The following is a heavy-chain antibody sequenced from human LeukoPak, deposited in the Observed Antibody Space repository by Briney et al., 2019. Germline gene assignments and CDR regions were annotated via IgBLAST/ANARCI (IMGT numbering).Heavy chain of an antibody. CDR3: AADYGGNSYAFDI. V-gene: IGHV4-34*01. CDR1: GGSFSTYH. J-gene: IGHJ3*02. D-gene: IGHD4-23*01. CDR2: INHSGVT. Sequence: SETLSLTCAVYGGSFSTYHWNWIRQPPGKGLEWIGEINHSGVTNYNPSLKSRITISLDTSKKQFSLKLSSVTAADTAVYYCAADYGGNSYAFDIWGQGTMVTVSS.